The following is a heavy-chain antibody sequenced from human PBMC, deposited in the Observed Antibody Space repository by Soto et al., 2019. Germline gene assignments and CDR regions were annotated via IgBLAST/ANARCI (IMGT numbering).Heavy chain of an antibody. Sequence: PGGSLRFSRAASGFTFSSYSMNWVRQAPGKGLEWVSYISSSSSTIYYADSVKGRFTISRDNAKNSLYLQMNSLRDEDTAVYYCARLRASDIVVVPAAIKFGRFDPWGQGTLVTVSS. J-gene: IGHJ5*02. CDR3: ARLRASDIVVVPAAIKFGRFDP. CDR1: GFTFSSYS. D-gene: IGHD2-2*01. V-gene: IGHV3-48*02. CDR2: ISSSSSTI.